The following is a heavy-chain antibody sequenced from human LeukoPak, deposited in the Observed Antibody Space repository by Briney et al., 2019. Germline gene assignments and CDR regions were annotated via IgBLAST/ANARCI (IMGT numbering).Heavy chain of an antibody. J-gene: IGHJ4*02. CDR1: NYSFSSYG. CDR2: INAYNGDT. CDR3: ATDSYYYDSSGYYSFDY. Sequence: ASVKVSCKGSNYSFSSYGISWVRQAPGQGLEWMGWINAYNGDTDYAQKFQDRVTMTTDTSTTTAYMELRSLRSDDTAVYYCATDSYYYDSSGYYSFDYWGQGTLVTVSS. V-gene: IGHV1-18*01. D-gene: IGHD3-22*01.